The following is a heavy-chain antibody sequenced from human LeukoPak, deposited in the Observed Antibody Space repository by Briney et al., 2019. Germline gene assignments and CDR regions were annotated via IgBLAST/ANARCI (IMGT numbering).Heavy chain of an antibody. V-gene: IGHV3-21*04. D-gene: IGHD1-26*01. J-gene: IGHJ4*02. CDR2: ISSSSSYI. Sequence: GGSLRLSCAASGFTFSSYSMNWVRQAPGKGLEWVSSISSSSSYIYYADSVKGRFTISRDNSKNTLYLQMNSLRAEDTAVYYCAKGRNSGSYCFDYWGQGTRVTVSS. CDR3: AKGRNSGSYCFDY. CDR1: GFTFSSYS.